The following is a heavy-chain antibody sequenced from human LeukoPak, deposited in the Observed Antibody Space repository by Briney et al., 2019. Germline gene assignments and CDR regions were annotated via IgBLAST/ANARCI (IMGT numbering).Heavy chain of an antibody. D-gene: IGHD3-22*01. J-gene: IGHJ4*02. Sequence: GSLRLSCAASGFTFSSYAMHWVRQVPGKGLEWVAVISYDGSNKYYAESVKGRFIISRDNSKNTLFLQLNSLRAEDMALYYCARVRFYDNSDHDLPDYWGQGTQVTVSS. CDR2: ISYDGSNK. CDR3: ARVRFYDNSDHDLPDY. CDR1: GFTFSSYA. V-gene: IGHV3-30-3*01.